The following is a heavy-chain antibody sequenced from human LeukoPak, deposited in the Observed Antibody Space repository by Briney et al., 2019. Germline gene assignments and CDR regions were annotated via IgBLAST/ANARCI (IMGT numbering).Heavy chain of an antibody. CDR2: IYYSGST. CDR3: ARNDFWSGYYPYNWFDH. V-gene: IGHV4-39*01. CDR1: GGSISSSSYY. D-gene: IGHD3-3*01. J-gene: IGHJ5*02. Sequence: SETLSLTCTVSGGSISSSSYYWGWIRQPPGKGLEWIGSIYYSGSTYYNPSLKSRVTISVDTSKNQFSLKLSSVTAADTAVYYCARNDFWSGYYPYNWFDHWGQGTLVTVSS.